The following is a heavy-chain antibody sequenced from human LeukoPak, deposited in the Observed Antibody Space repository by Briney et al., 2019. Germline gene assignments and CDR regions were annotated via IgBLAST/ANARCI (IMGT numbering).Heavy chain of an antibody. J-gene: IGHJ4*02. CDR3: ARDPRGNFDY. D-gene: IGHD3-16*01. Sequence: SETLSLTCAVYGGSFSGYYWSWIRQPPGKGLEWIGEINHSGSTNYNPSLKSRVTISVDTSKNQFSLKLSSVTAADTAVYYCARDPRGNFDYWGQGTLVTVSS. CDR1: GGSFSGYY. V-gene: IGHV4-34*01. CDR2: INHSGST.